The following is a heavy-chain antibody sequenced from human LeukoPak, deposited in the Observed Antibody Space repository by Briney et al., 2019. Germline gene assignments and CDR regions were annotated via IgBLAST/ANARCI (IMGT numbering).Heavy chain of an antibody. Sequence: ASVKVSCKASGYTFSGYYMHWVRQAPGQGLEWMGWINPNSGGTNYAQKFQGRGTMTRDTSISTAYPELSRLRSDDTAVYYCARGYPLSTTAAGTYFQHWGQGTLVTVSS. CDR2: INPNSGGT. V-gene: IGHV1-2*02. D-gene: IGHD6-13*01. CDR3: ARGYPLSTTAAGTYFQH. J-gene: IGHJ1*01. CDR1: GYTFSGYY.